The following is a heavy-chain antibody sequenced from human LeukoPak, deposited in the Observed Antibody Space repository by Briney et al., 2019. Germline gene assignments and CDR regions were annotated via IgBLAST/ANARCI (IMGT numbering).Heavy chain of an antibody. J-gene: IGHJ6*02. CDR2: ISAYNGNT. V-gene: IGHV1-18*01. CDR3: ARDVPDYYYGMDV. Sequence: ASVKVSCKASGYTFTSYDINWVRQATGQGLEWMGWISAYNGNTNYAQKLQGRVTMTTDTSTSTAYMELRSLRSDDTAVYYCARDVPDYYYGMDVWGQGTTVTVSS. CDR1: GYTFTSYD.